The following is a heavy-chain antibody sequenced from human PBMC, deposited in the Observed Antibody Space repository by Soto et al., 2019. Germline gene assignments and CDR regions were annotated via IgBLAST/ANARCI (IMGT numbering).Heavy chain of an antibody. CDR3: ARDRPSSSGRGYYYYYGMDV. Sequence: QVQLVQSGAEVKKPGASVKVSCKASGYTFTGYYMHWVRQAPGQGLEWMGWINPNSGGTNYAQKFQGRVTMTRDTSISTAYRELSRLRSDDTAVYYCARDRPSSSGRGYYYYYGMDVWGQGTTVTVSS. CDR1: GYTFTGYY. J-gene: IGHJ6*02. V-gene: IGHV1-2*02. D-gene: IGHD6-6*01. CDR2: INPNSGGT.